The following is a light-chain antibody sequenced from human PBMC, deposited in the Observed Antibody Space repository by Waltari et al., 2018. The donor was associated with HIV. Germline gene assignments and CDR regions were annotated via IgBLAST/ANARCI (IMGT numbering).Light chain of an antibody. J-gene: IGLJ2*01. CDR1: SGDVGGYNF. Sequence: QSALTQPASVSGSPGQSNTISLTGTSGDVGGYNFVSWYQKHPGKAPKLIIYNVNSRPSGVSIRFSGSRSANTASLTISGLQAEDEADYFCSSYTSSGPRYVLFGGGTRLTVL. CDR2: NVN. V-gene: IGLV2-14*03. CDR3: SSYTSSGPRYVL.